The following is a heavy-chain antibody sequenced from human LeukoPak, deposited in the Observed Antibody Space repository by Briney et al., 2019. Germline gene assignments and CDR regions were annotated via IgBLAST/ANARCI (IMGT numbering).Heavy chain of an antibody. CDR1: GFTFSRHG. Sequence: GGSLRLSCAASGFTFSRHGMHWVRQAPGKGLEWVAIISNDGSRKYYAHSVEGRFTISRDNSKNTLYLQMDSLRAKDTAVYYCARDRAWNYFDYWGQGTLVTVSS. CDR2: ISNDGSRK. J-gene: IGHJ4*02. D-gene: IGHD3-3*01. CDR3: ARDRAWNYFDY. V-gene: IGHV3-30*03.